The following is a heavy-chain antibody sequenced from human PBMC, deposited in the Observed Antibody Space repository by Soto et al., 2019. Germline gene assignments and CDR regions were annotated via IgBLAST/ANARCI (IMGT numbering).Heavy chain of an antibody. Sequence: EVQLLDSGGGLVQPGGSLRLSCAASGFTFSNYAMTWVRPGPGKGLEWVSGISGSGGRSYYADSVKGRFTISRDNSKSTLSLQMNSLRAEDTAVYYCAKAYFVWSSEQPYYFDYWGQGTLVTVS. CDR3: AKAYFVWSSEQPYYFDY. V-gene: IGHV3-23*01. D-gene: IGHD3-16*01. J-gene: IGHJ4*02. CDR1: GFTFSNYA. CDR2: ISGSGGRS.